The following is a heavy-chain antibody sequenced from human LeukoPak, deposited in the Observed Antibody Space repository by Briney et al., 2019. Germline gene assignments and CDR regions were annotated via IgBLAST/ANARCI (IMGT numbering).Heavy chain of an antibody. CDR3: AREVTSTLDY. V-gene: IGHV3-74*01. Sequence: GGSLRLSCAASGFTFSSYWMHWVRQAPGKGLVWVSHINNDGSSTSYADSVKGRFTISRDNAKNTLYLQMNSLRAEDTAVYYCAREVTSTLDYWGQGTLVTVSS. CDR2: INNDGSST. D-gene: IGHD4-11*01. J-gene: IGHJ4*02. CDR1: GFTFSSYW.